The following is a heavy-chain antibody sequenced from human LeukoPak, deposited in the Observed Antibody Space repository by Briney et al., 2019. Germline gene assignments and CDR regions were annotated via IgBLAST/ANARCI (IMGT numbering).Heavy chain of an antibody. CDR3: ARDNGDQRDH. Sequence: ASVKVSCKASGYIFTNYVISWVRQAPGQGLEWLGWICAYNGAARYGPRFQGRVTMTTDTSTNTAFIELRDLRSDDTAFYYCARDNGDQRDHWGQGTLVTVSS. J-gene: IGHJ4*02. D-gene: IGHD4-17*01. CDR2: ICAYNGAA. V-gene: IGHV1-18*01. CDR1: GYIFTNYV.